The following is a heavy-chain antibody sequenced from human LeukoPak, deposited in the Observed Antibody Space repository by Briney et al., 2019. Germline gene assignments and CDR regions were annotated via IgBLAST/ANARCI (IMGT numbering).Heavy chain of an antibody. D-gene: IGHD3-10*01. J-gene: IGHJ4*02. V-gene: IGHV3-23*01. CDR2: LSGSGGGT. CDR1: GITLSNYG. CDR3: AKRGVVIRVILVGFHKEAYYFDS. Sequence: GGSLRLSCAVSGITLSNYGMSWVRQAPGKGLEWVAGLSGSGGGTNYADSVKGRFTISRDNAKNTLYLQMDSLRAEDTAVYFCAKRGVVIRVILVGFHKEAYYFDSWGQGALVTVSS.